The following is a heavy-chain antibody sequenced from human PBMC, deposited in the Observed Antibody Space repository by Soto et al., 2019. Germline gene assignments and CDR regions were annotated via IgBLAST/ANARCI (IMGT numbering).Heavy chain of an antibody. CDR3: ARGGVVITKDWFDP. CDR2: MNPNSGNT. Sequence: ASVKVSCKASGYTFTSYDINWVRQATGQGLEWMGWMNPNSGNTGYAQKFQGRVTMTRNTSISTAYMELSSLRSEDTVVYYCARGGVVITKDWFDPWGQGTLVTVSS. V-gene: IGHV1-8*01. CDR1: GYTFTSYD. J-gene: IGHJ5*02. D-gene: IGHD3-22*01.